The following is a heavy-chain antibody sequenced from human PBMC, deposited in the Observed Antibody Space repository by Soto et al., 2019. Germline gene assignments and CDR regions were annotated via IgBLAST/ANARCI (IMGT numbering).Heavy chain of an antibody. J-gene: IGHJ2*01. D-gene: IGHD2-15*01. Sequence: EVQLLESGGGLVQPGGSLRLSCAASGFTFSSYAMSWVRQAPGKGLEWVSAISGSGGSTYYADSVKGRFTISRDNSKNTLYLQMNSLGAEDTAVYYCAKAPLYCSGGSCPPAWYFDLWGRGTLVTVSS. V-gene: IGHV3-23*01. CDR3: AKAPLYCSGGSCPPAWYFDL. CDR1: GFTFSSYA. CDR2: ISGSGGST.